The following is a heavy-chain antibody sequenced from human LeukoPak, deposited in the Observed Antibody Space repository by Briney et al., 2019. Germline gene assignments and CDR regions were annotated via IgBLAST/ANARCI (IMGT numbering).Heavy chain of an antibody. CDR1: GGSISSYY. CDR3: AREYSSGPIDL. Sequence: SGTLSLSCTASGGSISSYYWSWIRQPPGKGLEWVGYIYYSGSTNYYPSLKSRVTISVDTSKNQFSLKLRFVTAADTAVYYCAREYSSGPIDLWGQGTLVTVSS. CDR2: IYYSGST. J-gene: IGHJ5*02. V-gene: IGHV4-59*01. D-gene: IGHD6-19*01.